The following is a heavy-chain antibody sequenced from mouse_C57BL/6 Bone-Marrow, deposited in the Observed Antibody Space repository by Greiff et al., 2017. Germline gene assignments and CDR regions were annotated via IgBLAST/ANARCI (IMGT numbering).Heavy chain of an antibody. Sequence: VQLQESGPGLVAPSQSLSITCTVSGFSLTSYAISWVRQPPGKGLEWLGVIWTGGGTNSNSALKSRLSISKDNSQSQVCFNMNSLRTDDTARYYCARNGYDGPPWFAYWGQGTLVTVSA. CDR1: GFSLTSYA. J-gene: IGHJ3*01. D-gene: IGHD2-2*01. CDR3: ARNGYDGPPWFAY. V-gene: IGHV2-9-1*01. CDR2: IWTGGGT.